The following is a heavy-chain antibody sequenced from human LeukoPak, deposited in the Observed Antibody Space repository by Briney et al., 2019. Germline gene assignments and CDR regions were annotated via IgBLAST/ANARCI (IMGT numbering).Heavy chain of an antibody. CDR2: INHSGST. V-gene: IGHV4-34*01. J-gene: IGHJ4*02. CDR1: GGSISSYY. CDR3: ARLTYYYDSSGYNGFDY. D-gene: IGHD3-22*01. Sequence: SETLSLTCTVSGGSISSYYWSWIRQPPGKGLEWIGEINHSGSTNYNPSLKSRVTISVDTSKNQFSLKLSSVTAADTAVYYCARLTYYYDSSGYNGFDYWGQGTLVTVSS.